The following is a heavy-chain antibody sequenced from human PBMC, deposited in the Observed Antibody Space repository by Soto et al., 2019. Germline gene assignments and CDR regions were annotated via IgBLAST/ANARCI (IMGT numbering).Heavy chain of an antibody. J-gene: IGHJ4*02. CDR3: AKDREAIYTGSDY. V-gene: IGHV3-30*18. Sequence: QVQLVESGGGVVQPGRSLRLSCAASGFTFSSYGMHWVRQAPGKGLEWVAVISYDGSNKYYADSVQSRFTITRDNSKNTLYLQINSLRAEDTAVYYCAKDREAIYTGSDYWGQGTLVTVSS. CDR1: GFTFSSYG. CDR2: ISYDGSNK. D-gene: IGHD3-9*01.